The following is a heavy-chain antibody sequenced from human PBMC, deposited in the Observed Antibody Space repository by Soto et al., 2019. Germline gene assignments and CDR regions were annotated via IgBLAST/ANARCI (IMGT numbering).Heavy chain of an antibody. D-gene: IGHD5-18*01. Sequence: GGSLRLSCAASGFTFSNAWMNWVRQAPGKGLEWVGRIKSKTDGGTTDYAAPVKGRFTISRDDSKNTLYLQMNSLKTEDTAVYYCTTDRAMATAMVTFGYYYYGMDVWGQGTTVTVSS. J-gene: IGHJ6*02. CDR3: TTDRAMATAMVTFGYYYYGMDV. CDR1: GFTFSNAW. V-gene: IGHV3-15*07. CDR2: IKSKTDGGTT.